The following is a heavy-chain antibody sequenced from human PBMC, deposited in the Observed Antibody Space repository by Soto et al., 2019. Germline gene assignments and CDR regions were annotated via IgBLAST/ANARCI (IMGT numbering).Heavy chain of an antibody. D-gene: IGHD3-3*02. V-gene: IGHV1-3*01. Sequence: ASVKVSCKASGYTFTNYAIHWVRQAPGQRLEWMGRISVGNGNTKYSQKLQDRVTITRDTTASTAYVELSSLRSEDTAVYYCGRAHVDFSNLDSRGQGTLVTVRS. CDR2: ISVGNGNT. CDR3: GRAHVDFSNLDS. CDR1: GYTFTNYA. J-gene: IGHJ4*02.